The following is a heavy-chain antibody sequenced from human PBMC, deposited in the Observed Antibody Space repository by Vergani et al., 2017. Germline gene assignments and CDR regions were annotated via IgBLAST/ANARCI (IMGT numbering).Heavy chain of an antibody. J-gene: IGHJ5*02. CDR3: AGDTHSWQRADR. CDR1: GVSVTDYN. V-gene: IGHV4-59*02. Sequence: QAQLQESGPGLVKPSETLSLTCHVFGVSVTDYNCNWIRQAPGKGLEWIGSLSTTGGATHASHNPSLKSRVSISVDTSKSQFSLRLTSVTASDSAIYFWAGDTHSWQRADRWGQGLLVSVSS. D-gene: IGHD6-13*01. CDR2: LSTTGGA.